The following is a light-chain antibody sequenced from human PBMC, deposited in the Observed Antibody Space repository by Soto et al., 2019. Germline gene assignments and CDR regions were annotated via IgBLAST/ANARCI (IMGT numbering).Light chain of an antibody. Sequence: DIQMTQSPSTLSASVGDRVTITCRASQSVSSWLAWYQQKPGKAPKLLIYKASSLETGVPSRFSGSGSGTECALSISYLQPDDFGTYYCQQYNSYSPYTFGQGTRLEI. V-gene: IGKV1-5*03. J-gene: IGKJ2*01. CDR2: KAS. CDR3: QQYNSYSPYT. CDR1: QSVSSW.